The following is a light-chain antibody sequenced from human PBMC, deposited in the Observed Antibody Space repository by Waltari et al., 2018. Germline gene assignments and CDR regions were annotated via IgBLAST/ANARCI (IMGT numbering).Light chain of an antibody. V-gene: IGKV3-20*01. CDR1: QSVSSSF. Sequence: EIVLTQSPGTLSLSPGERATLSCRASQSVSSSFLAWYQQKPGQAPRPLIYGASSRATVIPDRFSGSVSGTDFPLTISRLEPADFAVYYCQQYGGSPLTFGGGTKVEIK. CDR2: GAS. J-gene: IGKJ4*01. CDR3: QQYGGSPLT.